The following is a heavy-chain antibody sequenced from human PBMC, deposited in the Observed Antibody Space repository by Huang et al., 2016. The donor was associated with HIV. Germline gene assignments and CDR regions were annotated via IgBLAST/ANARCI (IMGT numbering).Heavy chain of an antibody. Sequence: QVRLVESGGGVVQPGASLTLSCSASGFPFSAYGMDWVRQAPGKGLEWVSCISYDGNNDYLIGSVKGRFTISRENSNNTLYLRMNSLRPEDTAVYYCVKERGSSRARSSFDFWGQGTSVIVSS. CDR1: GFPFSAYG. V-gene: IGHV3-30*02. CDR3: VKERGSSRARSSFDF. D-gene: IGHD6-13*01. CDR2: ISYDGNND. J-gene: IGHJ3*01.